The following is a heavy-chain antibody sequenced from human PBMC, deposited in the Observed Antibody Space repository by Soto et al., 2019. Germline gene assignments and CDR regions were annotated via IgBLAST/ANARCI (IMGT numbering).Heavy chain of an antibody. CDR1: GGSISTYY. CDR2: IYYTGST. CDR3: ARHAPSFRFRFTDYYYYYMDV. Sequence: SGTLSLTCTVSGGSISTYYWSWIRQPPEKGLEWIGYIYYTGSTNYNPSLKSRVTISVDTSKNQFSLRLSSVTAADTAVYYCARHAPSFRFRFTDYYYYYMDVWGKGTTVTVSS. D-gene: IGHD3-3*01. V-gene: IGHV4-59*08. J-gene: IGHJ6*03.